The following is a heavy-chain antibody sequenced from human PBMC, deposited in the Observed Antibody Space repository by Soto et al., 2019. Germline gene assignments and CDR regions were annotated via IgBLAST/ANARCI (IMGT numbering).Heavy chain of an antibody. Sequence: QVQLVQSGAEVKKPGASVKVSCKASGYTFTSYGISWVRQAPGQGLEWMGWISAYNDNTNYAKKLQGRVTMTTNTTTNIASMKLRSLRSDDTAVYYCARARIAVGANWFAPWGQGTLVTVSS. D-gene: IGHD6-19*01. CDR3: ARARIAVGANWFAP. V-gene: IGHV1-18*04. J-gene: IGHJ5*02. CDR2: ISAYNDNT. CDR1: GYTFTSYG.